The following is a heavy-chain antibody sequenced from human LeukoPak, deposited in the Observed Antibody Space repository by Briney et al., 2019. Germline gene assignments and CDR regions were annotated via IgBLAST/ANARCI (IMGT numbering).Heavy chain of an antibody. J-gene: IGHJ4*02. CDR1: GFTFSSYS. CDR2: ISSSSSYI. D-gene: IGHD4-23*01. V-gene: IGHV3-21*01. CDR3: ARDYGGNGDY. Sequence: GGSLRLSCAASGFTFSSYSMNWVRRAPGTGLEWVSSISSSSSYIYYADSVKGRFTISRDNAKNSLNLQMNSLRAEDTAVYYCARDYGGNGDYWGQGTLVTVSS.